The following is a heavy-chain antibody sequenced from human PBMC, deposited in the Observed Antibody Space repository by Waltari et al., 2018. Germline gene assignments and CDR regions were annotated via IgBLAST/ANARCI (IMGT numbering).Heavy chain of an antibody. V-gene: IGHV3-73*02. CDR1: GFTFSGSA. Sequence: EVHVVESGGGLVQPGGSLKLSCAASGFTFSGSAIHWVRQAPGKGLEWVGRIRIKPHTYAPMYAESVKGRFTISEDDSNNTTYLQMTGLKIDDTAVYYCTPQDCSGVGCSTPYWGQGTLVTVSS. D-gene: IGHD2-8*02. J-gene: IGHJ4*02. CDR3: TPQDCSGVGCSTPY. CDR2: IRIKPHTYAP.